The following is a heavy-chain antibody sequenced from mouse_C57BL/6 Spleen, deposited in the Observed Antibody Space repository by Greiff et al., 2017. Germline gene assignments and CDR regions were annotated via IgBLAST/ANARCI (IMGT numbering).Heavy chain of an antibody. CDR1: GFTFSDSG. CDR3: ARTEDYFDY. J-gene: IGHJ2*01. V-gene: IGHV5-17*01. Sequence: EVQLVESGGGLVKPGGSLKLSCAASGFTFSDSGMHWVRQAPEKGLEWVAYISSGSSTIYYADTVKGRFTISRDNAKNTLFLQMTSLRSEDTAMYYCARTEDYFDYWGQGTTLTVSS. CDR2: ISSGSSTI.